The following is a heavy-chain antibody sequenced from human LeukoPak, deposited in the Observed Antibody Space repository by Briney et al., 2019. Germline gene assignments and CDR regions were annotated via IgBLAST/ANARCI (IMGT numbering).Heavy chain of an antibody. J-gene: IGHJ4*02. CDR1: GYTFTSYG. D-gene: IGHD3-9*01. CDR2: ISAYNGNT. CDR3: ARGDILTGYYNVDSDY. V-gene: IGHV1-18*01. Sequence: GASVKVSCKASGYTFTSYGISWVRQAPGQGLEWMGWISAYNGNTNYAQKLQGRVTMTTDTSTSTAYMELRSLRSDDTAVYYCARGDILTGYYNVDSDYWGQGTLVTVSS.